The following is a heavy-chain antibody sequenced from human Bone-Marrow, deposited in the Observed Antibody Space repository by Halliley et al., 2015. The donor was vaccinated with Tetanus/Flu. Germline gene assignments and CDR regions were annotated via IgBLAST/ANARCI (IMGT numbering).Heavy chain of an antibody. J-gene: IGHJ4*02. CDR2: IYPADSAT. Sequence: PGKGLGWRGIIYPADSATRYTPPFQGQVTISADKSNNPFYLQGSGLKPSDTAIYFCARTPLEDYWGQGTLVTVSS. CDR3: ARTPLEDY. D-gene: IGHD1-1*01. V-gene: IGHV5-51*01.